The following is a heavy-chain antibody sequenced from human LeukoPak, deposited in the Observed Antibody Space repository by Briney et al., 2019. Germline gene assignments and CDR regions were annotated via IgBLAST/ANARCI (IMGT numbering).Heavy chain of an antibody. Sequence: PGRSLGLSCTASGFTIGDYAMSWVRQAPGKGLEWVGFIRSKAYGGTTEYAASVKGRFTISRDDSKSIAYLQMNSLKTEDTAVYYCTRVDYYGSGSPHDYWGQGTLVTVSS. V-gene: IGHV3-49*04. J-gene: IGHJ4*02. CDR1: GFTIGDYA. D-gene: IGHD3-10*01. CDR3: TRVDYYGSGSPHDY. CDR2: IRSKAYGGTT.